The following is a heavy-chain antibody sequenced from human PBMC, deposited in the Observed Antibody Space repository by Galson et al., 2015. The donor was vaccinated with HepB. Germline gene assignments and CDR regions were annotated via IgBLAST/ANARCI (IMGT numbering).Heavy chain of an antibody. Sequence: SVRLSCAASGFTFDDYAMHWVRQAPGKGLEWVSGISWNSGSVGYADSVKGRFTISRDNAKNSLYLQMNSLRDEDTAVYYCARDRGIDIPAGLPYYYGMDVWGQGTTVTVSS. V-gene: IGHV3-9*01. CDR3: ARDRGIDIPAGLPYYYGMDV. CDR2: ISWNSGSV. D-gene: IGHD2-2*02. J-gene: IGHJ6*02. CDR1: GFTFDDYA.